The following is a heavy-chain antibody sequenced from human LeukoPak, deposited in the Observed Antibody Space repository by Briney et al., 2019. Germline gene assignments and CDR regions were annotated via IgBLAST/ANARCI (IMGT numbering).Heavy chain of an antibody. J-gene: IGHJ4*02. CDR2: INHSGST. CDR1: GGSVSGYY. D-gene: IGHD1-1*01. V-gene: IGHV4-34*01. Sequence: SETLSLTCAVYGGSVSGYYWSWIRQPPGKGLEWIGEINHSGSTNYNPSLKSRVTISVDTSKNQFSLKLSSVTAADTAVYYCARAGRQSFDYWGQGTLVTVSS. CDR3: ARAGRQSFDY.